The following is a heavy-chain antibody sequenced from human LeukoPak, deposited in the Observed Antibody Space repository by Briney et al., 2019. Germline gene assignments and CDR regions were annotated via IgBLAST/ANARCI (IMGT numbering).Heavy chain of an antibody. CDR3: ARGSSSSSYYGGGSSDY. Sequence: GGSLRLSCAASGFTFSSYEMNWVRQAPGKGLEWVSYISSSGSTIYYADSVKGRFTISRDNAKNSLYLQMNSLRAEDTAVYYCARGSSSSSYYGGGSSDYWGQGTLVTVSS. CDR2: ISSSGSTI. D-gene: IGHD6-13*01. V-gene: IGHV3-48*03. CDR1: GFTFSSYE. J-gene: IGHJ4*02.